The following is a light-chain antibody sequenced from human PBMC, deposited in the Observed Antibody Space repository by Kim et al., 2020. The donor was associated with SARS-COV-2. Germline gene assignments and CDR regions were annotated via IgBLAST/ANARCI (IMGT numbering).Light chain of an antibody. Sequence: SYELTQPPSVSVSPGQTASITCSGDKLGDKYACWYQQKPGQSPVLVIYQDSKRPSGIPERFSGSNSGNTATLTISGTQAMDEADYYCQAWDSSRYFFGTGTKVTVL. CDR3: QAWDSSRYF. J-gene: IGLJ1*01. CDR1: KLGDKY. CDR2: QDS. V-gene: IGLV3-1*01.